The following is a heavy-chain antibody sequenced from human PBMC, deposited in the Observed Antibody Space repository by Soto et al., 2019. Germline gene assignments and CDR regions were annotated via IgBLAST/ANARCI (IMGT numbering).Heavy chain of an antibody. Sequence: GGSLRLSCEASGFTFSRVRMNWVRQVPGKGLAWVASISSASSETWYADSVKGRFIISRDNAQNSLFLQMNTLRPEDSAMYYCARVGYWGPGTQFSVSS. V-gene: IGHV3-21*01. CDR3: ARVGY. CDR1: GFTFSRVR. J-gene: IGHJ4*02. CDR2: ISSASSET.